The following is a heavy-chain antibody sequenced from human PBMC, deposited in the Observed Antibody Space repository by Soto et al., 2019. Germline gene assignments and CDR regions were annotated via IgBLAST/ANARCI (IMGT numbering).Heavy chain of an antibody. V-gene: IGHV1-8*01. CDR3: AGRDETNGWHRFGAEKYCFDF. J-gene: IGHJ4*02. CDR2: LNPNTGNS. CDR1: GYTFTSYD. D-gene: IGHD6-19*01. Sequence: SVNVSCKASGYTFTSYDCYWVRQATGQGREWMGWLNPNTGNSGYARKFQGRITVTSDTSINTVDMELSSLRSEDAAVYYCAGRDETNGWHRFGAEKYCFDFWGQGNLVTVSS.